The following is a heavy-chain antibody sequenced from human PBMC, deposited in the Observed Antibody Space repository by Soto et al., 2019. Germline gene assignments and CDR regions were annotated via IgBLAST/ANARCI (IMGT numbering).Heavy chain of an antibody. CDR3: ARDLLRGLDV. D-gene: IGHD2-21*01. J-gene: IGHJ6*02. Sequence: QVQLVKSGAEMKNPGASVKVFSKASRYTFSGRFIDWVRQAPGQGPEWMGRKYMNTGEIIYEQKFQGRVTMTDATSINTAYMEMRGLTSYDTAVSYCARDLLRGLDVWGQGKTVTVSS. CDR2: KYMNTGEI. CDR1: RYTFSGRF. V-gene: IGHV1-2*06.